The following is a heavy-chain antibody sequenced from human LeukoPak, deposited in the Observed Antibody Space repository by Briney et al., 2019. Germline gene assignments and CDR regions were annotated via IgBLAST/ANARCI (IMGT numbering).Heavy chain of an antibody. CDR2: MSHTANT. CDR3: ARCTYIWVSYRHFDF. J-gene: IGHJ4*02. D-gene: IGHD3-16*02. V-gene: IGHV4-4*02. Sequence: PSETLSLTCAVSGGSVNNSGWWTWVRQPPGKGLEWIGEMSHTANTNHNPSLKRRVTIAVDKSKNQFSLKLNPVTAADTAVYYCARCTYIWVSYRHFDFWGQGMLVTVSS. CDR1: GGSVNNSGW.